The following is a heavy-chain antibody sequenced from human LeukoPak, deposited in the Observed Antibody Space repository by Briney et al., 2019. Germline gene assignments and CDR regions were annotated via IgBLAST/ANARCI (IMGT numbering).Heavy chain of an antibody. D-gene: IGHD3-9*01. Sequence: ASVTVSCKASGYTFTAYAMHWVRQAPGQRLEWMGWINAGNGNTKYSQKFQGRVTTTRDTSASTAYMELSSLRSEDTAVYYCARAGLRYFDWLSEGDYWGQGTLVTVSS. CDR3: ARAGLRYFDWLSEGDY. J-gene: IGHJ4*02. CDR2: INAGNGNT. V-gene: IGHV1-3*01. CDR1: GYTFTAYA.